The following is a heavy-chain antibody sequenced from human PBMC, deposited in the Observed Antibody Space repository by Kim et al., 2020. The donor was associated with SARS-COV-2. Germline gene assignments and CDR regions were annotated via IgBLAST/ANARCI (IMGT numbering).Heavy chain of an antibody. CDR3: ARGHYGGYNYYYYYGMDV. CDR2: IYPGDSDT. J-gene: IGHJ6*02. V-gene: IGHV5-51*01. CDR1: GYSFTSYW. D-gene: IGHD4-17*01. Sequence: GESLKISCKGSGYSFTSYWIGWVRQMPGKGLEWMGIIYPGDSDTRYSPSFQGQVTISADKSISTAYLQWSSLKASDTAMYYCARGHYGGYNYYYYYGMDVWGQGTTVTVSS.